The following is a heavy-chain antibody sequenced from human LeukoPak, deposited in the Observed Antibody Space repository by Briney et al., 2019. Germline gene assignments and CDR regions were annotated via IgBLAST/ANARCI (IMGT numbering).Heavy chain of an antibody. CDR2: ISYDGSNK. V-gene: IGHV3-30*18. CDR1: GFTFSSYG. D-gene: IGHD1-26*01. Sequence: PGRSLRLSCAASGFTFSSYGMHWVRQAPGKGLEWVAVISYDGSNKYYADSVKGRLTISRDNSKNTLYLQMNSLRAEDTAVYYCAKSGGSYFDYWGQGTLVTVSS. CDR3: AKSGGSYFDY. J-gene: IGHJ4*02.